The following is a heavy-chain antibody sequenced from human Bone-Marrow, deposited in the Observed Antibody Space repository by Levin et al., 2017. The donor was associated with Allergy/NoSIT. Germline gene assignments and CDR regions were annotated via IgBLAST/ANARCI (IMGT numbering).Heavy chain of an antibody. CDR1: GDSPSSSSHY. V-gene: IGHV4-39*02. CDR3: ARLPTGYPNWFDL. J-gene: IGHJ5*02. CDR2: TSYTGAT. Sequence: KTSETLSLTCTVSGDSPSSSSHYWGWVRQPPGGGLEWIGGTSYTGATYYNPSLTSRVTISVDTSKTHFSLKLNSVTAADTAIYYCARLPTGYPNWFDLWGQGTMVIVSS. D-gene: IGHD3-9*01.